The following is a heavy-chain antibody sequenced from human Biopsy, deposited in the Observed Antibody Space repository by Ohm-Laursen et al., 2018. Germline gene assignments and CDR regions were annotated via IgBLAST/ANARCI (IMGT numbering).Heavy chain of an antibody. CDR2: ISSGGTTI. D-gene: IGHD2-2*01. J-gene: IGHJ6*02. CDR1: GFPFSDYY. CDR3: ARDTRWSPYQMDV. Sequence: SLRLSCAASGFPFSDYYMRRIRQAPGQALEWVSYISSGGTTIYYADSVKGRFTISRDNAKNSLYLQMNSLRADDTAVYYCARDTRWSPYQMDVWGQGTTVTVSS. V-gene: IGHV3-11*01.